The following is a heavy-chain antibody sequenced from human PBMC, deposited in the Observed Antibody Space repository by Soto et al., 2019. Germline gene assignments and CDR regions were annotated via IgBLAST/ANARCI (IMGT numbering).Heavy chain of an antibody. Sequence: EVQLVESGGGLVQPGGSLRLSCAASGFTFSNYWMHWVRQAPGKGLECVSSITSDGSSPIYADSVKGRFTVSRDNAKNMLYLEMNSLRAADTAVYYCARPTSLSGNPFDYWGQGALVTVS. J-gene: IGHJ4*02. CDR3: ARPTSLSGNPFDY. V-gene: IGHV3-74*01. CDR1: GFTFSNYW. D-gene: IGHD5-12*01. CDR2: ITSDGSSP.